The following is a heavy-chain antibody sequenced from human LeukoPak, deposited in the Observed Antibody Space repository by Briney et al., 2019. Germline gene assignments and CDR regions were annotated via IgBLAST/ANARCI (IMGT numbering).Heavy chain of an antibody. J-gene: IGHJ6*03. CDR2: FDPEDGET. V-gene: IGHV1-24*01. CDR3: ATGPLWSGEFNYYMDV. CDR1: GYTLTELS. D-gene: IGHD3-10*01. Sequence: ASVKVSCTVSGYTLTELSMHWVRQAPGKGLEWMGGFDPEDGETIYAQKFQGRVTMTEDTSTDTAYMELSSLRSEDTAVYYCATGPLWSGEFNYYMDVWGKGTTVTVSS.